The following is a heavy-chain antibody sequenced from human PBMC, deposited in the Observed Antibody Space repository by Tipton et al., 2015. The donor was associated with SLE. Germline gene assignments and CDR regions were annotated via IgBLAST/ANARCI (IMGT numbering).Heavy chain of an antibody. CDR3: AKGLQQWHTYYFDY. CDR1: GFTFSSYA. J-gene: IGHJ4*02. V-gene: IGHV3-30*04. D-gene: IGHD6-19*01. CDR2: ISYDGSNK. Sequence: SLRLSCAASGFTFSSYAMHWVRQAPGKGLEWVAVISYDGSNKYYADSVKGRFTISRDNSKNTLYLQMNSLRGEDTAVYFCAKGLQQWHTYYFDYWGQGNLVTVSS.